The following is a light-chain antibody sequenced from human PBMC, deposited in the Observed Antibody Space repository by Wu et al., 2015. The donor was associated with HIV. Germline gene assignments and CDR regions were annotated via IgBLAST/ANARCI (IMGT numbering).Light chain of an antibody. V-gene: IGKV3-20*01. Sequence: EIVLTQSPGTLSLSPGEGATLSCRASQSVNNNYLAWYQQNPGQSPRLVIFGASNRATGIPDRFSGSGSGTDSTLSISRLEPEDFAVYYCQQYGSSPQTFGQGTKVEIK. CDR3: QQYGSSPQT. J-gene: IGKJ1*01. CDR1: QSVNNNY. CDR2: GAS.